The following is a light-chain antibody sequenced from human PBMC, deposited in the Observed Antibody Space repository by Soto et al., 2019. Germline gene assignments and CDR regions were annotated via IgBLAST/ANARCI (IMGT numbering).Light chain of an antibody. V-gene: IGLV2-14*01. CDR3: NSYTSKSTGV. CDR1: SSDVGGYNY. Sequence: QSVLPQPASVSGSPGQSITISCTGTSSDVGGYNYVSWYQQHPGKAPKLIIYEVSNRPSGVSNRFSGSKSGNTASLTISGLQAEYEADYYCNSYTSKSTGVFGTGTKVTVL. CDR2: EVS. J-gene: IGLJ1*01.